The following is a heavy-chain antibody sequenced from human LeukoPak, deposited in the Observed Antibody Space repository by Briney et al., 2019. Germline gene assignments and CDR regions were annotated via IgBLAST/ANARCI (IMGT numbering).Heavy chain of an antibody. D-gene: IGHD3-3*01. CDR2: INIEGSRT. V-gene: IGHV3-74*01. CDR1: GFIFSNYW. CDR3: VRSMSGRNDF. J-gene: IGHJ4*02. Sequence: HAGGSLRLSCAGSGFIFSNYWVHWVRQAPGKGLVWVSRINIEGSRTDYADSVRGRFTISRDNAKNTLYLQMNSLTAEDTAVYYCVRSMSGRNDFWGQGTVVSVSS.